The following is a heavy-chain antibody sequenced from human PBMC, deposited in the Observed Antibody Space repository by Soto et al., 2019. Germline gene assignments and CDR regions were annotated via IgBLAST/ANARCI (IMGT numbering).Heavy chain of an antibody. V-gene: IGHV1-8*01. Sequence: QVQLVQSGAEVKKPGASVKVSCKASGYTFTSYDINWVRQATGQGLEWMGWMNPNSGNTGYAQKFQGRVTMTRNTYLRTAYMELSSLRSEDTAVYYCARGLRETVLIVYAIPCWYFDPWGRGTLVTVSS. J-gene: IGHJ2*01. D-gene: IGHD2-8*01. CDR2: MNPNSGNT. CDR1: GYTFTSYD. CDR3: ARGLRETVLIVYAIPCWYFDP.